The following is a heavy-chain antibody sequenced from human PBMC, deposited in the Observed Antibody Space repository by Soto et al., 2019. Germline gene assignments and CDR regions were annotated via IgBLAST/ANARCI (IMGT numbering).Heavy chain of an antibody. CDR1: GGSISSGGYY. V-gene: IGHV4-31*03. CDR2: IYYSGST. Sequence: SETLSLTCTVSGGSISSGGYYWSWIRQHPGKGLEWIGYIYYSGSTYYNPSLKSRVTISVDTSKSQFSLKLSSVTAADTAVYYCARGPGKYYYDSSGYYSGAFDIWGQGTMVTVSS. CDR3: ARGPGKYYYDSSGYYSGAFDI. D-gene: IGHD3-22*01. J-gene: IGHJ3*02.